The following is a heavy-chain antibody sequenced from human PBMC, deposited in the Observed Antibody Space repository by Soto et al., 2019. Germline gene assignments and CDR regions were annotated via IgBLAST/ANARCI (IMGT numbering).Heavy chain of an antibody. CDR2: MYYSGTT. J-gene: IGHJ5*02. CDR3: ARVPGP. CDR1: GASITTSSYY. Sequence: PSETLSLTCTVSGASITTSSYYWGWIRQPPGKGLEWIGNMYYSGTTYYSPSLESRVTISVDTSKNQFSLKLNSVTAADTAVYYCARVPGPWGQGTLVTVSS. V-gene: IGHV4-39*07.